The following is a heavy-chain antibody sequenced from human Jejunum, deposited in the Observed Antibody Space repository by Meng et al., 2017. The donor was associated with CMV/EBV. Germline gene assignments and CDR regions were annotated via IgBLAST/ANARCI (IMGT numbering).Heavy chain of an antibody. V-gene: IGHV4-34*01. CDR3: TRGFEGPADSSDHYNWFDP. CDR2: INQSGTT. J-gene: IGHJ5*02. D-gene: IGHD2-15*01. CDR1: GYQ. Sequence: QVHLQQRGAGLFNPSETLSLSGYQWTWIRQSPGKGLEWIGEINQSGTTXYNPSLATRVSMSLDMSNNQFSLKLNSMTAADTAVYYCTRGFEGPADSSDHYNWFDPWGQGTLVTVSS.